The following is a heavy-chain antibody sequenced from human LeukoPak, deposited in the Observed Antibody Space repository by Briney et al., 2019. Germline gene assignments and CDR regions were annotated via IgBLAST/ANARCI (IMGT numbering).Heavy chain of an antibody. Sequence: GGSLRLSCAASGFTFHHYSMHWVRQPPGQGLEWVSLISWDGGITYYADSVRGRFTISRDNSKNSLSLEMNSLKTEDTALYYCAKDSNTGGYSFGSWGQGTLVTVTS. CDR3: AKDSNTGGYSFGS. CDR2: ISWDGGIT. V-gene: IGHV3-43*01. CDR1: GFTFHHYS. D-gene: IGHD5-12*01. J-gene: IGHJ4*02.